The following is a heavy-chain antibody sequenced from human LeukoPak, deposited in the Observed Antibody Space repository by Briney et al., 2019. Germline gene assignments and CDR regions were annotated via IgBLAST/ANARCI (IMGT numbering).Heavy chain of an antibody. D-gene: IGHD3-3*01. CDR2: ISGSGGST. J-gene: IGHJ4*02. CDR1: GFTFSSYA. Sequence: GGSLRLSCAASGFTFSSYAMSWVRQAPGKGLEWVSAISGSGGSTYYADSVKGRFTISRDNSKNTLYLQMNSLRAEDTAVYYCAKETLGLRFFPEGFDYWGQGTLVTASS. CDR3: AKETLGLRFFPEGFDY. V-gene: IGHV3-23*01.